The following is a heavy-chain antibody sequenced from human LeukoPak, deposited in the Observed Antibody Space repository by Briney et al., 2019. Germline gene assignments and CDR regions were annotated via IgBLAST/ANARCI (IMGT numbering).Heavy chain of an antibody. Sequence: GGSLRLSCAASGFTFSSYAMHWVRQAPGKGLEWVAVISYDGSNKYYADSVKGRFTISRDNSKNTLYLQMNSLRAEDTAVYHCAREGLYSSTLTAFDIWGQGTMVTVSS. J-gene: IGHJ3*02. V-gene: IGHV3-30*04. CDR3: AREGLYSSTLTAFDI. D-gene: IGHD6-13*01. CDR2: ISYDGSNK. CDR1: GFTFSSYA.